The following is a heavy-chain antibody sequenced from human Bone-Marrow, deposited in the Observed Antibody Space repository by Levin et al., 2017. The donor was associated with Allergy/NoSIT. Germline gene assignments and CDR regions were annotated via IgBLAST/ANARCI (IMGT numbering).Heavy chain of an antibody. J-gene: IGHJ4*02. CDR3: AAQTPGIGHS. V-gene: IGHV3-53*01. D-gene: IGHD6-13*01. CDR2: IYSGGNT. CDR1: GFTVSNNY. Sequence: GGSLRLSCAASGFTVSNNYMKWVRQAPGKGLEWVSPIYSGGNTYYADSVKGRFTISRDNSKNTLYLQMNSLRAEDTAVYYCAAQTPGIGHSWGQGTLVTVSS.